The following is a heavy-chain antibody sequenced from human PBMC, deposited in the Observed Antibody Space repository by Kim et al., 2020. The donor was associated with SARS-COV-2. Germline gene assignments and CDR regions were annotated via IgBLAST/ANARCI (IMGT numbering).Heavy chain of an antibody. V-gene: IGHV3-9*01. CDR1: GFTFDDYA. D-gene: IGHD1-1*01. J-gene: IGHJ6*02. CDR2: IRWNSGSI. Sequence: GGSLRLSCAASGFTFDDYALHWVRQAPGKGLEWVSGIRWNSGSIGYADSVKGRFTISRDNAKNSLYLQMNSLRAEDTALYYCAKDIGTPVQANYYGMDVWGQGATVTVSS. CDR3: AKDIGTPVQANYYGMDV.